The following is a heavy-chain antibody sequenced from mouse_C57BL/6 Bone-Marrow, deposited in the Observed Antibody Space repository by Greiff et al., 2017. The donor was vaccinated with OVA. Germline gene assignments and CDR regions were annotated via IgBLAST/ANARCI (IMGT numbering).Heavy chain of an antibody. Sequence: EVKLMESGGGLVKPGGSLKLSCAASGFTFSSYAMSWVRQTPEKRLEWVATISDGGSYTYYPDNVKGRFTISRDNAKNNLYLQMSHLKSEDTAMYYCARDSPPQLGRGYFDYWGQGTTLTVSS. CDR1: GFTFSSYA. CDR3: ARDSPPQLGRGYFDY. CDR2: ISDGGSYT. V-gene: IGHV5-4*01. D-gene: IGHD4-1*02. J-gene: IGHJ2*01.